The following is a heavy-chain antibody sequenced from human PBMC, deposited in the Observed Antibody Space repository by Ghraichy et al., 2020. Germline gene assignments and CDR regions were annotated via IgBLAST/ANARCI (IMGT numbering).Heavy chain of an antibody. CDR2: ISGSGGST. V-gene: IGHV3-23*01. CDR1: GFTFSSYA. Sequence: GGSLRLSCAASGFTFSSYAMSWVRQAPGKGLEWVSAISGSGGSTYYADSVKGRFTISRDNSKNTLYLPMNSLRAEDTAVYYCAKTHNDFRIGYYAHWGQGTLVTLPS. CDR3: AKTHNDFRIGYYAH. D-gene: IGHD3-3*01. J-gene: IGHJ4*02.